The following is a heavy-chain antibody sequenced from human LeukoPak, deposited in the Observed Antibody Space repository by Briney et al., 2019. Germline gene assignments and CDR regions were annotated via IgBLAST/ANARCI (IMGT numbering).Heavy chain of an antibody. J-gene: IGHJ4*02. D-gene: IGHD4-17*01. CDR3: ARAGYGDSDFDY. CDR1: GGSISDYD. V-gene: IGHV4-4*07. Sequence: KSSKTLSLTCTVSGGSISDYDWSWIRQPAGKGLEWIGRIYTSGNTYYNPSLKSRVTISVDTSKNQFSLKLNSVTAADTAVYYCARAGYGDSDFDYWGQGTLVTVSS. CDR2: IYTSGNT.